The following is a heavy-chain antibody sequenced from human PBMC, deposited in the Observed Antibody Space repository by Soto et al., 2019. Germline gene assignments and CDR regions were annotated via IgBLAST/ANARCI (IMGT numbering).Heavy chain of an antibody. Sequence: SETLSLTCTVSNDSISSYYWGWIRQPPGKGLEWIGYVYYSGTTTYTPALKSRVTISLDTSRNLFSLKLTSVTAADTAVYYCAREWQTVFDYWGQGTLVTVSS. J-gene: IGHJ4*02. V-gene: IGHV4-59*01. D-gene: IGHD5-12*01. CDR1: NDSISSYY. CDR3: AREWQTVFDY. CDR2: VYYSGTT.